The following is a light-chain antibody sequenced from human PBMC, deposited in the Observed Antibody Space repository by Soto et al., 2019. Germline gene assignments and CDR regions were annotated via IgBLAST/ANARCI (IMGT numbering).Light chain of an antibody. CDR1: QSISSW. CDR3: QQYQRYWT. Sequence: DIQMNQSPSTLSASVGDRVTITCRASQSISSWLAWYQQKPGKAPKLLIYDASSLESGVPSRFSGSGSGTEFTLTISSLQPDDFATYYCQQYQRYWTFGHGTKVDIK. V-gene: IGKV1-5*01. CDR2: DAS. J-gene: IGKJ1*01.